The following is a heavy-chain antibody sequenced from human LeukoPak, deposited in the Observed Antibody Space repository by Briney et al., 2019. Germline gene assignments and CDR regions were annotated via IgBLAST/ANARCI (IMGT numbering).Heavy chain of an antibody. D-gene: IGHD1-26*01. CDR1: VFTLDDYG. Sequence: GGSLRLSCAASVFTLDDYGMSCAPQAPGKGLEWGSGINWNGGSTGYADSVKGRFTISRDNAKNSLYLQMNSLRAEDTALYYCARGVYSGSYYDYWGQGTLVTVSS. CDR2: INWNGGST. V-gene: IGHV3-20*04. J-gene: IGHJ4*02. CDR3: ARGVYSGSYYDY.